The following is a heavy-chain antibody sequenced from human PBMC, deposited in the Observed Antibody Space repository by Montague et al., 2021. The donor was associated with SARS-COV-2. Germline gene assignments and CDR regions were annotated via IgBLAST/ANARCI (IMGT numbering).Heavy chain of an antibody. V-gene: IGHV3-21*01. D-gene: IGHD3-16*01. J-gene: IGHJ4*02. Sequence: SLRLSCATSEFTFSRNSMNWVRQASGKGLEWVSTISSDTLHTFYAESVKGRFTISRDNAKNELYLQMNSLRAEDMAVYYCARGGEIDVWAPFGHWGQGTLVTVSS. CDR1: EFTFSRNS. CDR2: ISSDTLHT. CDR3: ARGGEIDVWAPFGH.